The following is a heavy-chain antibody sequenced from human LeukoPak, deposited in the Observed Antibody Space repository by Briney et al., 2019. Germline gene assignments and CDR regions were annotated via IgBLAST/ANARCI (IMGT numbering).Heavy chain of an antibody. V-gene: IGHV3-74*01. J-gene: IGHJ4*02. D-gene: IGHD3-10*01. CDR3: TRDTFGGDDF. Sequence: SGGSLRLSCAAPGFTFSSYGMSWVRQAPGKGLVWVSRIDNDGSYTSSADSVKGRFTVSRDNAKNTLYLQMNSLRAEDTAVYYCTRDTFGGDDFWGQGTLVTVSS. CDR2: IDNDGSYT. CDR1: GFTFSSYG.